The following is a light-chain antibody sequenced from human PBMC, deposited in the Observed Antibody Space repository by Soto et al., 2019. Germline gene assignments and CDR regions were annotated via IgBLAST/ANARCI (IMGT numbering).Light chain of an antibody. CDR2: EVS. CDR1: SSDVGGYNF. J-gene: IGLJ2*01. CDR3: SSYTSSSTRVV. V-gene: IGLV2-14*01. Sequence: QSVLTQPASVSGSPGQSITISCTGTSSDVGGYNFVSWYQQHPGKAPKLMIYEVSNRPSGVSNRFSGSKSGNTASLTISGLQAEDEADYYCSSYTSSSTRVVFGGGTTVTVL.